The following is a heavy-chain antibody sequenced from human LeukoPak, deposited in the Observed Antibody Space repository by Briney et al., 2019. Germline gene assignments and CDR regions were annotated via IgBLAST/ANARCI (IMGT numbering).Heavy chain of an antibody. CDR3: ACLRGPSDY. Sequence: SGGSLRLSCAASGFTFDDYGMSWVRQAPGKGLEWVSGINWNGGSTGYADSVKGRFTISRDNTKNSLYLQMDSLTADDTAVYFCACLRGPSDYWGQGTLVTVSS. D-gene: IGHD4-17*01. CDR1: GFTFDDYG. J-gene: IGHJ4*02. V-gene: IGHV3-20*04. CDR2: INWNGGST.